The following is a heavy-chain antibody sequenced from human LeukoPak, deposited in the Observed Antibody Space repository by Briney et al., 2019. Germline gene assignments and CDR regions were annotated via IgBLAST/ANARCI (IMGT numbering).Heavy chain of an antibody. CDR1: GFTFSSYE. J-gene: IGHJ5*02. V-gene: IGHV3-48*03. CDR2: ISSSGSTI. D-gene: IGHD2-2*01. Sequence: GGSLRLSCAASGFTFSSYEMHWVRQAPGKGLEWVLYISSSGSTIYYADSVKGRFTISRDNAKNSLYLQMNSLRAEDTAVYYCARGVVVVPAAMWFDPWGQGTLVTVSS. CDR3: ARGVVVVPAAMWFDP.